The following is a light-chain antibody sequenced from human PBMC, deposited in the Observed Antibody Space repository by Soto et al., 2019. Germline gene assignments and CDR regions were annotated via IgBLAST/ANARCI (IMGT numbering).Light chain of an antibody. Sequence: QSALTQPASVSGSPGQSITISCTGTSSDIGGYKYVSWYQQHPGKVHKLLIYDVNNRPSGVSDRFSGSKSGNTASLTISGLQSEDEDEYYCCSYASSTSVIFGGGSKLTVL. J-gene: IGLJ2*01. CDR2: DVN. V-gene: IGLV2-14*03. CDR3: CSYASSTSVI. CDR1: SSDIGGYKY.